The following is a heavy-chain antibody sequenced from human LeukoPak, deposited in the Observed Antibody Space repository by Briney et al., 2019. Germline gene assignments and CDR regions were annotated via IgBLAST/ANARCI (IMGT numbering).Heavy chain of an antibody. CDR1: GFTFNTYG. J-gene: IGHJ6*03. Sequence: PGGSLRLSCAASGFTFNTYGMSWVRQAPGKGLEWVSSISGSGGGTFYADSVKGRFTISRDNSKNTLYLQMNSLRVEDTAVYYCAKAPRFGDHATEYYYYYMHVWGKGTTVTVSS. V-gene: IGHV3-23*01. CDR3: AKAPRFGDHATEYYYYYMHV. D-gene: IGHD3-16*01. CDR2: ISGSGGGT.